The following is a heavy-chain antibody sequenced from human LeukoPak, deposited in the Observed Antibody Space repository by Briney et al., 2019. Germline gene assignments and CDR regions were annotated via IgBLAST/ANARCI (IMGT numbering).Heavy chain of an antibody. D-gene: IGHD5-12*01. CDR2: ISPSSSSI. Sequence: GGSLRLSCAASGFTFSNCNMNWVRHAPGKGLEWVSSISPSSSSIYYADSVKGRFTISRDNAKNSLYLQMNSLRAEDAAVYYCARVATTTRCFDYWGQGTLVTVSS. V-gene: IGHV3-21*04. CDR3: ARVATTTRCFDY. J-gene: IGHJ4*02. CDR1: GFTFSNCN.